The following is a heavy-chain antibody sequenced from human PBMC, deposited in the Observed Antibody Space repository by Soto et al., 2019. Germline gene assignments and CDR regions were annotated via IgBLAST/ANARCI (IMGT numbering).Heavy chain of an antibody. V-gene: IGHV4-39*01. Sequence: QLQLQESGPGLVKPSETLSLTCTVSGGSISSSSYYWGWIRQPPGKGLEWIGSIYYSGSTYYNPSLKSRVTISVDTSKNQFSLKLSSVTAADTAVYYCASPSIAAAGRLRLDAFDIWGQGTMVTVSS. CDR3: ASPSIAAAGRLRLDAFDI. CDR2: IYYSGST. CDR1: GGSISSSSYY. D-gene: IGHD6-13*01. J-gene: IGHJ3*02.